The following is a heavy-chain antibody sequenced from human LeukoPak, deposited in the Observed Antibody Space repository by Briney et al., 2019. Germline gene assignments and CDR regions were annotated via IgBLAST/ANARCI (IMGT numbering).Heavy chain of an antibody. CDR2: IYTSGST. CDR1: GASISSYY. D-gene: IGHD1-26*01. Sequence: SETLSLTCTVSGASISSYYWSWVRQPPGKGLEWIGRIYTSGSTNYNASLKSRVSMSVDTSKNQFSLKLSSVTAADTAVFYCARENSGSYREFDYWGQGTLVTVSS. V-gene: IGHV4-4*07. CDR3: ARENSGSYREFDY. J-gene: IGHJ4*02.